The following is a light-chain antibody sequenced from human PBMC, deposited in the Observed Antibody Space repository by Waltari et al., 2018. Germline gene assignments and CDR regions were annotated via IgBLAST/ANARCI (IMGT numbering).Light chain of an antibody. V-gene: IGKV3-11*01. CDR3: QQRSNWLYT. CDR1: QSVSGS. CDR2: DTS. J-gene: IGKJ2*01. Sequence: EIVLTQSPATLSLSPVERATLSCRASQSVSGSLAWYQQRPGQAPRLLIYDTSNRATGIPARFSGSGSGTVFTLTISSLEPEDFAVYYCQQRSNWLYTFGQGTKLEIK.